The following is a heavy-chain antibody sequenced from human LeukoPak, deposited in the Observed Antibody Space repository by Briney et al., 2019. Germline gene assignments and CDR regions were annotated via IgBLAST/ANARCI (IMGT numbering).Heavy chain of an antibody. CDR1: GDSISSYY. V-gene: IGHV4-59*01. J-gene: IGHJ5*02. Sequence: PSETLSLTCTVSGDSISSYYWSWIRQPPGKGLEWIGYIYYGGSTNYNPSLKSRVTISVDTSKNQFSLKLSSVTAADTAVYYCARGVYYDTSDNWFDPWGQGTLVTVSS. CDR3: ARGVYYDTSDNWFDP. CDR2: IYYGGST. D-gene: IGHD3-22*01.